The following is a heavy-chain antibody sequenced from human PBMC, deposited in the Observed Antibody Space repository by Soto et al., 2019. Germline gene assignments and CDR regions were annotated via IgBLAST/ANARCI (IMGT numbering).Heavy chain of an antibody. CDR2: LYNSGTT. Sequence: SETLSLTCTVSGGSISSYYWSWIRQPPGEGLEWIGYLYNSGTTNYNPSLKSRVTISVDTSKNQISLNLQSVTAADTAVYYCARDYMDVWGQGTTVTVSS. V-gene: IGHV4-59*01. J-gene: IGHJ6*02. CDR3: ARDYMDV. CDR1: GGSISSYY.